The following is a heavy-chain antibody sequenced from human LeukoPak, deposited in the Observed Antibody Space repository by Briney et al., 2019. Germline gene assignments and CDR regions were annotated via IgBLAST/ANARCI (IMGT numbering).Heavy chain of an antibody. J-gene: IGHJ4*02. CDR2: IIPICGAA. Sequence: SVKVSCKASGGTFSSYAISWVRQAPGQGLDSMGGIIPICGAANYAQKFQGRVTITTDESTSTAYMELSSLRSEDTAVYYCACAPVTTIFSLDYWGQGTLVTVSS. CDR3: ACAPVTTIFSLDY. CDR1: GGTFSSYA. D-gene: IGHD3-3*01. V-gene: IGHV1-69*05.